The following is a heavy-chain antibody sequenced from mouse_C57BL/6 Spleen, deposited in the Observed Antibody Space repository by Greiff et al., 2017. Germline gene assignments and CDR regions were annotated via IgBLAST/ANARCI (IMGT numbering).Heavy chain of an antibody. D-gene: IGHD4-1*01. CDR1: GYTFTSYW. CDR2: IDPSDSYT. J-gene: IGHJ4*01. Sequence: QVQLKQPGAELVKPGASVKLSCKASGYTFTSYWMQWVKQRPGQGLEWIGEIDPSDSYTNYNQKFKGKATLTVDTSSSTAYMQLSSLTSEDSAVYYCASTGGALSAMDYGGKGISVTVSS. V-gene: IGHV1-50*01. CDR3: ASTGGALSAMDY.